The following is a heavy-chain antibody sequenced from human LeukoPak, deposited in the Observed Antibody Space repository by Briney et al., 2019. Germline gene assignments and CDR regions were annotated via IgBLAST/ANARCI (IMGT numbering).Heavy chain of an antibody. V-gene: IGHV1-18*01. J-gene: IGHJ4*02. CDR1: GYTFTSYG. CDR3: GTYYYDSSGYPYYFDY. CDR2: ISAYNGNT. D-gene: IGHD3-22*01. Sequence: VASVKVSCKASGYTFTSYGISWVRQAPGQGLEWMGWISAYNGNTNYAQKLQGRVTMTTDTSTSTAYMELRSLRSDDTAVYYCGTYYYDSSGYPYYFDYWGQGTLVTVSS.